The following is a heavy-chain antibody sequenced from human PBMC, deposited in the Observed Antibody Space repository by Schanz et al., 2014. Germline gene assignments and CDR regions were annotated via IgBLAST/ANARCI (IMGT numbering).Heavy chain of an antibody. CDR1: GGSISSYY. V-gene: IGHV4-59*01. CDR2: IYYSGST. J-gene: IGHJ6*02. CDR3: ARDVGHYGMDV. Sequence: VQLQESGPGLVKPSETLSLTCTVSGGSISSYYWSWIRQPPGKGLEWIGYIYYSGSTKYNPSLKSRFTISVDTSKNQFSLKLSSVTAADTAVYYCARDVGHYGMDVWGQGTTVIVSS.